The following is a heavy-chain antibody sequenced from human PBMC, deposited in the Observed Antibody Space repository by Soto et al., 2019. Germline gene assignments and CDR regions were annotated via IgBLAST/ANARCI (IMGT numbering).Heavy chain of an antibody. Sequence: QVQLVQSGAEVKKPGASVKVSCKASGYTFTGYYMHWVRQAPGQGLEGMGWINPNSGGTNYAQKFQGRVTMTRDTSISTAYMVLIRLRFDDTVVYYCAREILWFGEYVGYYYYGMDVWCQGSTVTVSS. V-gene: IGHV1-2*02. J-gene: IGHJ6*02. CDR1: GYTFTGYY. CDR2: INPNSGGT. CDR3: AREILWFGEYVGYYYYGMDV. D-gene: IGHD3-10*01.